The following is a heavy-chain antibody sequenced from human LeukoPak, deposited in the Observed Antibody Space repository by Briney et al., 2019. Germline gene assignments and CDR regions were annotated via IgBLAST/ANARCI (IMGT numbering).Heavy chain of an antibody. Sequence: GSLRLSCAASGFTFSSYAMSWIRQPPGKGLEWIGYIYYSGTTNYNPSLKSRVTISGDTSKRQFSLKLSSVTAADTAVYYCASLLTGYYSIDYWGQGTLVTVSS. CDR1: GFTFSSYA. J-gene: IGHJ4*02. V-gene: IGHV4-59*01. CDR3: ASLLTGYYSIDY. CDR2: IYYSGTT. D-gene: IGHD3-9*01.